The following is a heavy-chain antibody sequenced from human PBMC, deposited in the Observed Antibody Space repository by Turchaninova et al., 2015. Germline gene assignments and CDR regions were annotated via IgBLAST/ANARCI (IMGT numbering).Heavy chain of an antibody. Sequence: QVQLQESGPGLVKPSETLSLTCTVSGGSINSYPWSWHRQPAGKGLEWIGRIYTSGSTNYNPSLKSRVTISVDKSKNQFSLKLSSVTAADTAVYYCASVPYWYFDLWGRGTLVTVSS. J-gene: IGHJ2*01. V-gene: IGHV4-4*07. CDR1: GGSINSYP. CDR3: ASVPYWYFDL. CDR2: IYTSGST.